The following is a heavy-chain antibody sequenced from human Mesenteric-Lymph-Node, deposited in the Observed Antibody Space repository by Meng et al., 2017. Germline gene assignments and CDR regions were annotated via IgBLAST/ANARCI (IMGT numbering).Heavy chain of an antibody. J-gene: IGHJ3*02. V-gene: IGHV3-7*01. D-gene: IGHD3-22*01. CDR3: ARFAYYYDTSDSFHDAFDI. CDR2: IKQDGSEI. Sequence: GESLKISCAASGFDFSRYWMSWVRQAPGKGLEWVANIKQDGSEIHYVDSVKGRFTMSRDNVKSSLYLQMNSLRAEDTAVYYCARFAYYYDTSDSFHDAFDIWGQGTMVTV. CDR1: GFDFSRYW.